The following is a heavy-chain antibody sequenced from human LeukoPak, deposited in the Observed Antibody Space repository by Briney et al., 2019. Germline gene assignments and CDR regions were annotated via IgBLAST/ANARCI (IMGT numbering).Heavy chain of an antibody. D-gene: IGHD6-13*01. V-gene: IGHV4-61*02. CDR2: IYTSGST. Sequence: SQTLSLTCTVSGGSISSGSYYWSWIRQPAGKGLEWIGRIYTSGSTNYNPSLKSRVTISVDTSKNQFSLKLSSVTAADTAVYYCARQGSCSWYKAFDIWGQGTMVTVSS. CDR1: GGSISSGSYY. J-gene: IGHJ3*02. CDR3: ARQGSCSWYKAFDI.